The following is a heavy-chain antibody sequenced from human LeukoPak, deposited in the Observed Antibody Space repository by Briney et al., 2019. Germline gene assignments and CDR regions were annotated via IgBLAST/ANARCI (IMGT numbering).Heavy chain of an antibody. D-gene: IGHD3-9*01. J-gene: IGHJ4*02. V-gene: IGHV4-4*09. CDR1: LDSTTSNF. CDR3: VVHDILTGYYKTLDY. CDR2: IHRSGSP. Sequence: SETLSLTCTVSLDSTTSNFWSWVRQPPGKGLEWIGEIHRSGSPNYNPSLQSRVTISIDRSRNQIALELSSVTAADTAVYYCVVHDILTGYYKTLDYWGQGTLVTVSS.